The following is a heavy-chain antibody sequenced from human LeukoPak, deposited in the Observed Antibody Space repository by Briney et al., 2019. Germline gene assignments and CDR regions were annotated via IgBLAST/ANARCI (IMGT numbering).Heavy chain of an antibody. V-gene: IGHV3-23*01. CDR2: ISGSGGST. D-gene: IGHD3-22*01. Sequence: GGSLRLSCAASGFTFSSYAMSWVRQAPGKGLGWVSAISGSGGSTYYADSVKGRFTISRDNSKNTLYLQMNSLRAEDTAVYYCAKKQSYYYDSSALRGGGYFDYWGQGTLVTVSS. CDR3: AKKQSYYYDSSALRGGGYFDY. CDR1: GFTFSSYA. J-gene: IGHJ4*02.